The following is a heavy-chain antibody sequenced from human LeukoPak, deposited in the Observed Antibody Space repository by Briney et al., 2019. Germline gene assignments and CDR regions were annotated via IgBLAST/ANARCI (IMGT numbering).Heavy chain of an antibody. CDR1: EFTFSSYA. CDR2: ISHSSTYI. Sequence: PGGSLRLSCAASEFTFSSYAMTWVRQAPGKGLEWVSSISHSSTYISYADSVKGRFTISRDNARNSLYLQMDSLRVEDTAVYYCARGYYYDSSVAYWGQGTLVTVSS. J-gene: IGHJ4*02. D-gene: IGHD3-22*01. CDR3: ARGYYYDSSVAY. V-gene: IGHV3-21*01.